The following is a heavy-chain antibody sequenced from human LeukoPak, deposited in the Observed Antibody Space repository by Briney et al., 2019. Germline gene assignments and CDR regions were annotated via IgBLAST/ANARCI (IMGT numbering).Heavy chain of an antibody. D-gene: IGHD3-22*01. CDR3: AREHDIKVRYYNGMEV. Sequence: ASVKVSRKASGYTFTKHGISWVRQAPGQGLEWMAWISAYNGDTYYAQKVQGRVTVTTDTSTSTAYMELRSLRYDDTAVYYCAREHDIKVRYYNGMEVWGQGTTVTVSS. CDR1: GYTFTKHG. V-gene: IGHV1-18*01. CDR2: ISAYNGDT. J-gene: IGHJ6*02.